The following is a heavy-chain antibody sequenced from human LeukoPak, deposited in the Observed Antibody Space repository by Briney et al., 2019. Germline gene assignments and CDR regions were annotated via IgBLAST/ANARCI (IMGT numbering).Heavy chain of an antibody. CDR2: INSDGSST. D-gene: IGHD6-13*01. Sequence: GGSLRLSCAASGFTFSSYWMHWVRQAPGKGLVWVSRINSDGSSTSYAASVKGRFTISRDNAKNTLYLQMNSLRAEDTAVYYCARVLAWQQLGLDYWGQGTLVTVSS. J-gene: IGHJ4*02. CDR3: ARVLAWQQLGLDY. V-gene: IGHV3-74*01. CDR1: GFTFSSYW.